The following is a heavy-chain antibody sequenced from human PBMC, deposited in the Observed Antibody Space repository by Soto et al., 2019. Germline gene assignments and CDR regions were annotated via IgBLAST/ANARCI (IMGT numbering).Heavy chain of an antibody. D-gene: IGHD5-18*01. CDR1: GGTFSSYA. Sequence: ASVKVSCKASGGTFSSYAISWVRQAPGQGLEWMGGIIPIFGTANYAQKFQGRVTITADKSTSTAYMELSSLRSEDTAVYYCARDPGDTAMVYYYYYGMDVWGQGTTVTVSS. CDR2: IIPIFGTA. CDR3: ARDPGDTAMVYYYYYGMDV. J-gene: IGHJ6*02. V-gene: IGHV1-69*06.